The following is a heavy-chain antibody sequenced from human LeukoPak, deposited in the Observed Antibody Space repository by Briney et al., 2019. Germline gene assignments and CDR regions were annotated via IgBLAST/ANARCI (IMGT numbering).Heavy chain of an antibody. D-gene: IGHD4-17*01. Sequence: PSETLSLTCTVSGGSVSSGSYYCSWIRQPPGKGLEWIGYIYYSGSTNYNPSLKSRVTISVDMSKNQFSLKLSSVTAADTAVYYCARVPTTVTTSFDYWGQRTLVTVSS. J-gene: IGHJ4*02. CDR3: ARVPTTVTTSFDY. CDR2: IYYSGST. CDR1: GGSVSSGSYY. V-gene: IGHV4-61*01.